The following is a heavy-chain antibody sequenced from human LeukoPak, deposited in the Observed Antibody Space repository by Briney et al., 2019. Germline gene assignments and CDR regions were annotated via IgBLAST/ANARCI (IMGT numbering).Heavy chain of an antibody. Sequence: SEALSLTCTVSGGSISSYYWSWIRQPPGKGLEWIGEINHSGSTNYNPSRKSRVTISVDTSKNQFSLKLSSVTAADTAVYYCATWFGEFDYWGQGTLVTVSS. J-gene: IGHJ4*02. CDR1: GGSISSYY. V-gene: IGHV4-34*01. CDR2: INHSGST. CDR3: ATWFGEFDY. D-gene: IGHD3-10*01.